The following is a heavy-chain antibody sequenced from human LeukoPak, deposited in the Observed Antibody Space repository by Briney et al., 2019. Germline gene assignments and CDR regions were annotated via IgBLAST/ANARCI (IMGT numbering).Heavy chain of an antibody. CDR1: GYTFTGYY. J-gene: IGHJ4*02. CDR3: ARGRTGTTDLDY. Sequence: VASVKVSCKASGYTFTGYYMHWVRQAPGQGLEWMGWINPNSGGTNYAQKLQGRVTMTTDTSTSTAYMELRSLRSDDTAVYYCARGRTGTTDLDYWGQGTLVTVSS. V-gene: IGHV1-2*02. D-gene: IGHD1-1*01. CDR2: INPNSGGT.